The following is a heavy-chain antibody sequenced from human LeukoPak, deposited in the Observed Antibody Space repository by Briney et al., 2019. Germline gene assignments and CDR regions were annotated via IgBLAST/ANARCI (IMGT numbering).Heavy chain of an antibody. CDR3: ARARRRDYSDSLDY. CDR2: ISGSGGST. V-gene: IGHV3-23*01. D-gene: IGHD4-11*01. Sequence: PGGSLRLSCAASGFTFSSYAMSWVRQAPGKGLEWVSAISGSGGSTYYADSVKGRFTISRDNAKNSLYLQMNSLRVEDTAVYYCARARRRDYSDSLDYWGQGTLVTVSS. CDR1: GFTFSSYA. J-gene: IGHJ4*02.